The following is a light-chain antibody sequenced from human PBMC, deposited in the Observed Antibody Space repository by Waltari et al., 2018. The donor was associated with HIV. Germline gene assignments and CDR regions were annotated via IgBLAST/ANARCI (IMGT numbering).Light chain of an antibody. J-gene: IGLJ3*02. V-gene: IGLV3-10*01. Sequence: SYELTQPPSVSVSPGQTARITCSGDALPKKYAYWYQQRSGQAPVLVIYDDTKRPTGIPERFSGSSLGTMATLTITGAQVEDEADYYCYSTDSSVDHRGVFGGGTKVTVL. CDR2: DDT. CDR3: YSTDSSVDHRGV. CDR1: ALPKKY.